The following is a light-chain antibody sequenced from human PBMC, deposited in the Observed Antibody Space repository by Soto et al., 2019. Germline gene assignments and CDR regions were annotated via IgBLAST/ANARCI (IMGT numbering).Light chain of an antibody. CDR1: SSDVGGYHY. Sequence: QSALTQPASVSGSPGQSITISCTGTSSDVGGYHYVSWYQHHPGKAPKLMIYEVSNRPSGVSNRFSGSKSGNTASLTISGLQAEVVADYFCSSYGSTSSRYVFGTGTKLTVL. V-gene: IGLV2-14*01. CDR3: SSYGSTSSRYV. J-gene: IGLJ1*01. CDR2: EVS.